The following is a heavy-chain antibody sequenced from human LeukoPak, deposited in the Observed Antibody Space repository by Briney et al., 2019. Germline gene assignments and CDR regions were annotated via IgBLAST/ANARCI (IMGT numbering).Heavy chain of an antibody. CDR2: LYYGENS. CDR3: ARPVIPNYYDSSGYDY. J-gene: IGHJ4*02. Sequence: SETLSLTCTVSGGSISIISSSTYYWGWIRQAPGKGLEWIGSLYYGENSHYNPSLKSRVTISVDTSKNQFSLKLSSVTAADTAVYYCARPVIPNYYDSSGYDYWGQGTLVTVSS. D-gene: IGHD3-22*01. CDR1: GGSISIISSSTYY. V-gene: IGHV4-39*07.